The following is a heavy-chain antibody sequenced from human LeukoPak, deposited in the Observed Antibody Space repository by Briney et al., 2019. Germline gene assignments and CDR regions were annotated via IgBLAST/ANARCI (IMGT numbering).Heavy chain of an antibody. V-gene: IGHV3-30*02. CDR1: QFKFSSYG. D-gene: IGHD1-1*01. Sequence: GGSLRLSCAASQFKFSSYGMHWVRQAPGKGPEWVAFIRHDESNTNYADSVKGRFTVSRDNSKNTLYLEMNSLRPEDTAVYYCGKGNEIDYWGQGTLVTVSS. CDR3: GKGNEIDY. CDR2: IRHDESNT. J-gene: IGHJ4*02.